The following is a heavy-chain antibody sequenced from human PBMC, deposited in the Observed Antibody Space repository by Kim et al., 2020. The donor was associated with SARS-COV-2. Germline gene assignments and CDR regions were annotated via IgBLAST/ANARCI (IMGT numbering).Heavy chain of an antibody. Sequence: STGYADAGKGRFTISRDNAKNSLFQQMNSPRAEDTAVYHCVRGYAGGPFDLWGQGTLVTVSS. V-gene: IGHV3-20*01. D-gene: IGHD3-16*01. CDR3: VRGYAGGPFDL. CDR2: ST. J-gene: IGHJ4*02.